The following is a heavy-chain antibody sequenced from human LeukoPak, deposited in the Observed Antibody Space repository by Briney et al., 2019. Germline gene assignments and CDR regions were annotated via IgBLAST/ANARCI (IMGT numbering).Heavy chain of an antibody. CDR2: IWHDGSNK. J-gene: IGHJ4*02. Sequence: PGGSLRLSCATSGFTFSNYAMNWVRQAPGKGLEWVAVIWHDGSNKYYADSVKGRFNVSRDNSKNTLYLQMNSLRAEDTAVYYCANNFDYWGQGTLVTVSS. CDR1: GFTFSNYA. V-gene: IGHV3-33*03. CDR3: ANNFDY.